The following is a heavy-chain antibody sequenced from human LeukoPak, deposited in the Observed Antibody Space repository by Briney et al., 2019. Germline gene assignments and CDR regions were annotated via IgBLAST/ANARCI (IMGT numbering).Heavy chain of an antibody. CDR3: ARGIRYYYDSSGYYPLNWFDP. CDR2: INHSGST. CDR1: GGSFSGYY. V-gene: IGHV4-34*01. Sequence: PSETLSLTCAVYGGSFSGYYWSWIRQPPGKGLEWTGEINHSGSTNYNPSLKSRVTISVDTSKNQFSLKLSSVTAADTAVYYCARGIRYYYDSSGYYPLNWFDPWGQGTLVTVSS. J-gene: IGHJ5*02. D-gene: IGHD3-22*01.